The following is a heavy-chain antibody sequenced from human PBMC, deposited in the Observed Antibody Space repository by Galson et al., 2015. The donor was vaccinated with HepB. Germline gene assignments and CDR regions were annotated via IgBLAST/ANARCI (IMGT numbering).Heavy chain of an antibody. CDR2: ISGSGGST. Sequence: SLRLSCAASGFIYSTYAMTWVRQAPGRGLEWVSGISGSGGSTYADSVEGRFTISRDNSKNTLYLQMNSLRAEDTAVYYCAKGPHDYGDYPNYFDYWGLGILVTVSS. V-gene: IGHV3-23*01. CDR3: AKGPHDYGDYPNYFDY. D-gene: IGHD4-17*01. J-gene: IGHJ4*02. CDR1: GFIYSTYA.